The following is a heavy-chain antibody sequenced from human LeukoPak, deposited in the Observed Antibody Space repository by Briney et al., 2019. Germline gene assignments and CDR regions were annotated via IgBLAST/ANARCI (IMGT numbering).Heavy chain of an antibody. CDR1: GGSISNYY. J-gene: IGHJ4*02. CDR3: ARGYAYGPNYYFDY. D-gene: IGHD5-18*01. Sequence: SETLSLTCTFSGGSISNYYWSWIRQTPGKGLEWIGYIYYSGNTDYNLSLKSRVTISVDTSKNQFSLKLSSVTAADTATYYCARGYAYGPNYYFDYWGQGTLVTVSS. CDR2: IYYSGNT. V-gene: IGHV4-59*01.